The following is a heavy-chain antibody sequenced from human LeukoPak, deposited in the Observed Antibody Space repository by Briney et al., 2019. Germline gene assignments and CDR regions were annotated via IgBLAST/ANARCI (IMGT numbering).Heavy chain of an antibody. CDR1: GFTFSSYE. V-gene: IGHV3-48*03. J-gene: IGHJ4*02. Sequence: GGSLRLSCAASGFTFSSYEMNWVRQAPGKGLEWVSYISSSCSTIYYADSVKGRFTIPRDNAKNSLHLQMNSLRAEDTAVYYCAGSMVRGVIRDYWGQGTLVTVSS. D-gene: IGHD3-10*01. CDR3: AGSMVRGVIRDY. CDR2: ISSSCSTI.